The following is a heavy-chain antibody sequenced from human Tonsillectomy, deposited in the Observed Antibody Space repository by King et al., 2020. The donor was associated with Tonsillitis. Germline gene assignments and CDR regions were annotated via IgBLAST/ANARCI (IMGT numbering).Heavy chain of an antibody. CDR3: ARSSINYYGSGRYTPNWFDP. D-gene: IGHD3-10*01. CDR1: GGSITNDDHY. CDR2: IHYSGRT. Sequence: QLQESGPGLVKPSQTLSLTCTVSGGSITNDDHYWSLIRQPPGKGLEWIAYIHYSGRTYYNPSLKSRVTISLDTSKNTFSLKLTSVTAADTAVYYCARSSINYYGSGRYTPNWFDPWGQGILVTVSS. J-gene: IGHJ5*02. V-gene: IGHV4-30-4*08.